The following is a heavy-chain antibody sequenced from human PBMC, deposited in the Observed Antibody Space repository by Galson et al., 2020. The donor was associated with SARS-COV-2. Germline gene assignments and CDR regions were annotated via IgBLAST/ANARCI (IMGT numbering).Heavy chain of an antibody. J-gene: IGHJ5*02. V-gene: IGHV1-24*01. Sequence: ASVKFSCKDSGYTLTELSMHWVRQAPGKGLARLGGFDPEDGETIYAQKFQGRVTMTEETSTDTAYMELSSLRSGDTAAYSCATAPGIAAAGTLSWCDPWGQGTLVTVSS. CDR1: GYTLTELS. D-gene: IGHD6-13*01. CDR3: ATAPGIAAAGTLSWCDP. CDR2: FDPEDGET.